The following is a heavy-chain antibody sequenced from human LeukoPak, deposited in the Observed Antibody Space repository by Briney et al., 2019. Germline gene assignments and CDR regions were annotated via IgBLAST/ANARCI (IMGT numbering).Heavy chain of an antibody. V-gene: IGHV3-33*08. CDR3: VRDRRHCSGGSCPVLDY. J-gene: IGHJ4*02. CDR1: RFTVSSNY. D-gene: IGHD2-15*01. Sequence: GGSLRLSCAASRFTVSSNYMSWVRQAPGKGLEWVAVVWYDGTKKNYADSVKGRFTISRDNSKNMQYLQINSLRVGDTAIYYCVRDRRHCSGGSCPVLDYWGQGTLVTVSS. CDR2: VWYDGTKK.